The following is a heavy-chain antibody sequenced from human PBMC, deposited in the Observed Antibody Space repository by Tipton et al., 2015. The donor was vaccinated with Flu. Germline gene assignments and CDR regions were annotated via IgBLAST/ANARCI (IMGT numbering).Heavy chain of an antibody. Sequence: TLSLTCTVSGASISSSYWTWIRQPPGKGLEWIGYIYYSGATVYNPSLKSRVTISVDTSKNQFSLKLTSVTAADTAVYYCARVTRYSGSYHDFWGQGTLVAVSS. CDR3: ARVTRYSGSYHDF. CDR1: GASISSSY. D-gene: IGHD1-26*01. V-gene: IGHV4-59*01. J-gene: IGHJ4*02. CDR2: IYYSGAT.